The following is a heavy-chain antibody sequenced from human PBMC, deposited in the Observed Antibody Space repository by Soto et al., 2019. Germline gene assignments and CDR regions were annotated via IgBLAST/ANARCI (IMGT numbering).Heavy chain of an antibody. CDR1: VGTFSSYA. CDR2: IIPIFGTA. Sequence: GASVKVSCKASVGTFSSYAISWVRQAPGQRLEWMGGIIPIFGTANYAQKFQGRVTITADESTSTAYMELSSLRSEDTAVYYCARAHLSSSWYGGGYYFDYWGQGTLVTVS. CDR3: ARAHLSSSWYGGGYYFDY. J-gene: IGHJ4*02. D-gene: IGHD6-13*01. V-gene: IGHV1-69*13.